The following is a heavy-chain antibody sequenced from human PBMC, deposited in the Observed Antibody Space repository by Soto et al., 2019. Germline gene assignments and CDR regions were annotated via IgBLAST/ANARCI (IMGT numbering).Heavy chain of an antibody. Sequence: VKVSCKASGYTFTSYDINWVRQATGQGLEWMGWMNPNSGNTGYAQKFQGRVTMTRNTSISTAYMELSSLRSEDTAVYYCARGGYSGYDFLGHYYYGMDVWGQGTTVTVSS. J-gene: IGHJ6*02. CDR1: GYTFTSYD. D-gene: IGHD5-12*01. CDR2: MNPNSGNT. CDR3: ARGGYSGYDFLGHYYYGMDV. V-gene: IGHV1-8*01.